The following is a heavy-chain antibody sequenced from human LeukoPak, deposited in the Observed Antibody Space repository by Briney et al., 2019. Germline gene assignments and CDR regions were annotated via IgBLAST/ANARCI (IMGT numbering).Heavy chain of an antibody. CDR2: IYYSGST. CDR3: ARRRYYYDSSGYYKDGGYYFDY. V-gene: IGHV4-59*08. CDR1: GGSISSYY. Sequence: PSETLSLTCTVSGGSISSYYWSWIRQPPGKGLEWIGYIYYSGSTNYNPSLKSRVTISVDTSKNQFSLKLSSVTAADTAVYYCARRRYYYDSSGYYKDGGYYFDYWGQGTLVTVSS. D-gene: IGHD3-22*01. J-gene: IGHJ4*02.